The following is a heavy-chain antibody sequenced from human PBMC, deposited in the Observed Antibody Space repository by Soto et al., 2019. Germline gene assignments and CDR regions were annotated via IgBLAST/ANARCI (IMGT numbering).Heavy chain of an antibody. CDR3: AKDSLYYDFWCGSNNAGDYYYMDV. CDR2: ISGSGGST. J-gene: IGHJ6*03. D-gene: IGHD3-3*01. Sequence: PGGSLRLSCAASGFTFSSYAMSWVRQAPGKGLEWVSAISGSGGSTYYADSVKGRFTISRDNSKNTLYLQMNSLRAEDTAVYYCAKDSLYYDFWCGSNNAGDYYYMDVWGKGTTVTVSS. V-gene: IGHV3-23*01. CDR1: GFTFSSYA.